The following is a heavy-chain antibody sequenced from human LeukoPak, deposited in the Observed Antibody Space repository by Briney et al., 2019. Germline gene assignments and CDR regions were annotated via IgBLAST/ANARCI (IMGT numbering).Heavy chain of an antibody. CDR2: INLSGSP. Sequence: SETLSLTCAVYGGSFSCYYWSWIRQPPGNGLELIGAINLSGSPHYNPSLKSRVTISVDTSKNQFSLKLSSVTAADTAVYYCARGIWYCSSTSCYSGSYYYYGMDVWGKGTTVTVSS. CDR3: ARGIWYCSSTSCYSGSYYYYGMDV. D-gene: IGHD2-2*01. V-gene: IGHV4-34*01. J-gene: IGHJ6*04. CDR1: GGSFSCYY.